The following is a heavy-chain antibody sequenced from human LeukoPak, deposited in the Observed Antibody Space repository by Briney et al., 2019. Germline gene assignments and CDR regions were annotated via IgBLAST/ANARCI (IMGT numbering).Heavy chain of an antibody. Sequence: SETLSLTCAVYGGSFSGYYWSWIRQPPGKGLEWIGEVGHSGRTNYNPSLKSRLTISVDTSKYQFSLKVSSVTAADTAVYYCARGYPHGSGSYFLGDYWGQGTLVTVSS. CDR2: VGHSGRT. D-gene: IGHD3-10*01. J-gene: IGHJ4*02. CDR1: GGSFSGYY. V-gene: IGHV4-34*01. CDR3: ARGYPHGSGSYFLGDY.